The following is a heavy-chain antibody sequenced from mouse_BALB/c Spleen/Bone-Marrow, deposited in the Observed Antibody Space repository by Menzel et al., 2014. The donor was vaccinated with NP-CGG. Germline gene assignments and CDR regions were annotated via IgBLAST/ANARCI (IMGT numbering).Heavy chain of an antibody. D-gene: IGHD2-2*01. J-gene: IGHJ1*01. CDR2: ISYSGST. CDR3: ARFGYDGYWYFDV. Sequence: EVNLVESGPGLVKPSQSLSLTCTVTGYSITSDYAWNWIRQFPGNKLEWMGYISYSGSTSYNPSLKSRISITRDTSKNQFFLQLNSVTTEDTATYYCARFGYDGYWYFDVWGAGTTVTVSS. V-gene: IGHV3-2*02. CDR1: GYSITSDYA.